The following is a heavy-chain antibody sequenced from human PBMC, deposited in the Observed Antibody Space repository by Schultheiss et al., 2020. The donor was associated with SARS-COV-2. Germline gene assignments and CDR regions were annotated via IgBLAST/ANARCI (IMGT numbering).Heavy chain of an antibody. D-gene: IGHD4-23*01. CDR2: INSDGSST. V-gene: IGHV3-74*01. CDR1: GFTFSSYW. CDR3: AATTVVTRTDYMDV. J-gene: IGHJ6*03. Sequence: GGSLRLSCAASGFTFSSYWMHWVRQAPGKGLEWVSRINSDGSSTSYADSVKGRFTISRHNSKNTLYLQMNSLRAEDTAVYYCAATTVVTRTDYMDVWGKGTTVTVSS.